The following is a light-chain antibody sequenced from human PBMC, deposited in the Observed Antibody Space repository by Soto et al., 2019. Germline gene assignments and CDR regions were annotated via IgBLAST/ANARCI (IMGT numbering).Light chain of an antibody. CDR3: QKYNSAPRT. V-gene: IGKV1-27*01. CDR1: QVISNF. J-gene: IGKJ1*01. CDR2: GAS. Sequence: DIQMTQSPSSLSASVGDRVTITCRASQVISNFLAWYQQRPGKVPKLLIYGASTLQSGVPSRFSGSGSGTDFTLTISSLQPEDVATYYCQKYNSAPRTFGQGTKVEIK.